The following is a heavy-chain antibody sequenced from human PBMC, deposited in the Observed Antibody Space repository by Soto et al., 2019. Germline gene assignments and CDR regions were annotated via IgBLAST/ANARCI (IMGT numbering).Heavy chain of an antibody. CDR3: ARELGYCRSTSCYGFGMDV. Sequence: TSVKVSCKDSGYALTGNYMHWVRQAPGQGLEWMGWINPNSGGTNYAQQFQGWVTMTRDTSISTAYMELSRLKSDDTVVYYCARELGYCRSTSCYGFGMDVWGQGTTVTVSS. CDR2: INPNSGGT. V-gene: IGHV1-2*04. CDR1: GYALTGNY. D-gene: IGHD2-2*01. J-gene: IGHJ6*02.